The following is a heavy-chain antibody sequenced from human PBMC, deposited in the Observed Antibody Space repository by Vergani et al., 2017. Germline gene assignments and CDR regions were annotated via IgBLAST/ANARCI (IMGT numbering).Heavy chain of an antibody. D-gene: IGHD4-17*01. CDR1: GGSISSSSYY. V-gene: IGHV4-39*07. J-gene: IGHJ4*02. CDR2: IYYSGST. CDR3: AKDTLTLSAKLRSKHRGHLGYFDY. Sequence: QLQLQESGPGLVKPSETLSLTCTVSGGSISSSSYYWGWIRQPPGKGLDWIGSIYYSGSTYYNLSLKSRVTLSVDTSKNQFSLKLSSVTAADTAVYYCAKDTLTLSAKLRSKHRGHLGYFDYWGQGTLVTVSS.